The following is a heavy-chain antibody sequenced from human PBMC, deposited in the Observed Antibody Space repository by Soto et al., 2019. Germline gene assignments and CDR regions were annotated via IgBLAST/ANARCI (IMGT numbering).Heavy chain of an antibody. J-gene: IGHJ4*02. V-gene: IGHV3-30*18. Sequence: GGSLRLSCAASGFIFSHAWFHWVRQAPGKGLEWVAVISYDGSNKYYADSVKGRFTISRDNSKNTLYLQMNSLRAEDTAVYYCAKDKTNYDFWSGYPSPYFDYWGQGTLVTVSS. CDR2: ISYDGSNK. CDR1: GFIFSHAW. CDR3: AKDKTNYDFWSGYPSPYFDY. D-gene: IGHD3-3*01.